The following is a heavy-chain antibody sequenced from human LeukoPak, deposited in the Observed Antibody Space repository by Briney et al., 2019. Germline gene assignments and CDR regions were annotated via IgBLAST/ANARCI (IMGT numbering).Heavy chain of an antibody. CDR2: INHSGST. CDR3: ARISSEGEDIVVVPAAIHYFDY. D-gene: IGHD2-2*01. CDR1: GGSFSGYY. Sequence: SETLSLTCAVYGGSFSGYYWSWIRQPPGKGLEWIGEINHSGSTNYNPSLKSRVTISVDTSKNQFSLKLSSVTAADTAVYYYARISSEGEDIVVVPAAIHYFDYWGQGTLVTVSS. V-gene: IGHV4-34*01. J-gene: IGHJ4*02.